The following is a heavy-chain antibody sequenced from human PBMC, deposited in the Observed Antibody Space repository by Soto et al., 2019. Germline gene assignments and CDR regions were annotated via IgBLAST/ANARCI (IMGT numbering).Heavy chain of an antibody. CDR3: ARDNEQLVFVY. CDR1: GYTFTTYA. Sequence: ASVKVSCKASGYTFTTYAMHCVRQAPLQSLEWMGCINPGNGDTKYSQEFQGRVTITRDTSASTAYMELSSLRSEDTAVYYCARDNEQLVFVYWGQGTLVTVSS. J-gene: IGHJ4*02. D-gene: IGHD6-13*01. CDR2: INPGNGDT. V-gene: IGHV1-3*01.